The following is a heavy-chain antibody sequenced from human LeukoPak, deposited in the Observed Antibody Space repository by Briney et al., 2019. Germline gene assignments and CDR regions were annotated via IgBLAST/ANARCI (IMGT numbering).Heavy chain of an antibody. CDR1: GFTFSSYW. Sequence: GGSLRLSCAASGFTFSSYWMHWVRQAPGKGLVWVSRIKSDGSTNYADSVKGRFTIYRDNAKNTVSLQMHSLRATDTGEYYCVIAPSEMGGNYREYFRHWARAPWSPSPQ. CDR3: VIAPSEMGGNYREYFRH. V-gene: IGHV3-74*01. J-gene: IGHJ1*01. CDR2: IKSDGST. D-gene: IGHD3-22*01.